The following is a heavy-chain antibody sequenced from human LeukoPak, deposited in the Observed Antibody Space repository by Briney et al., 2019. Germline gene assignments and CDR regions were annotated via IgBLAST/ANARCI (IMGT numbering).Heavy chain of an antibody. D-gene: IGHD2-15*01. Sequence: KPSETLSLTCTVSGGSISSYYWSWIRQPAGKGLEWIGSIYYSGSTYYNPSLKSRVTISVDTSKNQFSLKLSSVTAADTAVYYCARVKLLHYFDYWGQGTLVTVSS. CDR1: GGSISSYY. J-gene: IGHJ4*02. V-gene: IGHV4-59*05. CDR2: IYYSGST. CDR3: ARVKLLHYFDY.